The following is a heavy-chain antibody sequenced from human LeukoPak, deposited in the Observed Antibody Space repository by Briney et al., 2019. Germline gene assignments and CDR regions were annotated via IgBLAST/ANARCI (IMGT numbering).Heavy chain of an antibody. CDR2: IYYSGST. V-gene: IGHV4-38-2*02. J-gene: IGHJ1*01. D-gene: IGHD6-13*01. CDR3: ASSSAIAAAGGGEYFQH. Sequence: SETLSLTCTVSAYSISSGYYWGWIRQPPGKGLEWIGSIYYSGSTYYNPSLKSRVTISVDTSKNQFSLKLSSVTAADTAVYYCASSSAIAAAGGGEYFQHWGQGTLVTVSS. CDR1: AYSISSGYY.